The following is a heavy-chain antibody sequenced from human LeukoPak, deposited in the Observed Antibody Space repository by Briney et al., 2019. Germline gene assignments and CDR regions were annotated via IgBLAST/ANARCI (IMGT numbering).Heavy chain of an antibody. Sequence: SVKVSCKASGGTFSSYAINWVRQAPGQGLEWMGRIIPILGIANYAQKFQGRVTITADKSTSTAYMELSSLRSEDTAVYYCARDVVAATLDSDYWGQGTLVTVSS. CDR2: IIPILGIA. D-gene: IGHD2-15*01. V-gene: IGHV1-69*04. CDR3: ARDVVAATLDSDY. CDR1: GGTFSSYA. J-gene: IGHJ4*02.